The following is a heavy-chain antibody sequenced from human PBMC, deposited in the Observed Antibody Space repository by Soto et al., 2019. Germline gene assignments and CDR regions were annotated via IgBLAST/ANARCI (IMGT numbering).Heavy chain of an antibody. Sequence: GASVKVSCKASGYTFASYGISWVRQAPGQGLEWMGWISAYNGNTNYAQKLQGRVTITTDTSTSTAYMELRSLRSDDTAVYYCARESWYCSSTSCFRFGYYYGMDVWGQGTTVTVSS. CDR3: ARESWYCSSTSCFRFGYYYGMDV. V-gene: IGHV1-18*04. CDR2: ISAYNGNT. D-gene: IGHD2-2*01. CDR1: GYTFASYG. J-gene: IGHJ6*02.